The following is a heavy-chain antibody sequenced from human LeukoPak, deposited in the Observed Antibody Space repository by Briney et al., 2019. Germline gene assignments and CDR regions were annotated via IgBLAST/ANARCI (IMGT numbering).Heavy chain of an antibody. V-gene: IGHV4-34*01. CDR2: INHSGST. J-gene: IGHJ4*02. Sequence: SETLSLTCAVYGGSFSDYSWTWIRQPPGKGLEWIGEINHSGSTNYNPSLKSRVTISVDTSKNQFSLKLSSVTAADTAVYYCARAAYYDSSGEIDYWGQGTLVTVSS. CDR1: GGSFSDYS. CDR3: ARAAYYDSSGEIDY. D-gene: IGHD3-22*01.